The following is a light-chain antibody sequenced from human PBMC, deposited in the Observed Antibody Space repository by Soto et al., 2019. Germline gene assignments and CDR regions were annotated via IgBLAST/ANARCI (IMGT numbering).Light chain of an antibody. J-gene: IGLJ1*01. V-gene: IGLV1-40*01. CDR1: SSNIGADYD. Sequence: QSVLTQPPSGSGAPGQRVTISCTGSSSNIGADYDVHWYQQLPGTAPKLLIYSNTNRPSGVPDRFSGSKSDTSASLAITGRQAEDEADYYCQSYDSSLSGYVFGTGTKLTVL. CDR3: QSYDSSLSGYV. CDR2: SNT.